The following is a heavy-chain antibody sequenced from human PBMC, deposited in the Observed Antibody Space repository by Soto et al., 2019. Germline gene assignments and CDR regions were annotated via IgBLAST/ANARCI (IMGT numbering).Heavy chain of an antibody. CDR1: EFTFRNYW. CDR2: ISPDGRTT. CDR3: FRGNGGTQ. D-gene: IGHD2-15*01. J-gene: IGHJ4*02. Sequence: VGSLRLSCVTSEFTFRNYWLNCVRHFPGKGLEWVANISPDGRTTNYVDSVKGRFIISIDNVRNSVSLQMNSLRVEDTAVYFCFRGNGGTQWGQGTPVNVS. V-gene: IGHV3-7*03.